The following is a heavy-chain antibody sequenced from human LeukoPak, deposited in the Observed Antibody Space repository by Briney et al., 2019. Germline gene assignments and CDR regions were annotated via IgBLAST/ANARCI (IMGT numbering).Heavy chain of an antibody. V-gene: IGHV3-9*01. CDR2: ISWNSGSI. D-gene: IGHD5-24*01. J-gene: IGHJ5*02. CDR1: GFTFDDYA. Sequence: GGSLRLSCAASGFTFDDYAMHWVRQAPGKGLEWVSGISWNSGSIGYADSVKGRFTISRDNAKNSLYLQMNSLRAEDTALYYCARGGYNSGWFDPWGQGTLVTVSS. CDR3: ARGGYNSGWFDP.